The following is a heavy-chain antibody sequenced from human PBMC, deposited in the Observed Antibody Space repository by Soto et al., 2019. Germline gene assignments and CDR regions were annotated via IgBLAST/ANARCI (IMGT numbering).Heavy chain of an antibody. D-gene: IGHD5-18*01. CDR2: IIPIFGTA. CDR1: GGTFSSYA. Sequence: GASVKVSCKASGGTFSSYAISWVRQATGQGLEWMGGIIPIFGTANYAQKFQGRVTITADESTSTAYMELTSLRSEDTAVYYCATSPGGYSYGYMVYWDQGTLVTVSS. V-gene: IGHV1-69*13. CDR3: ATSPGGYSYGYMVY. J-gene: IGHJ4*02.